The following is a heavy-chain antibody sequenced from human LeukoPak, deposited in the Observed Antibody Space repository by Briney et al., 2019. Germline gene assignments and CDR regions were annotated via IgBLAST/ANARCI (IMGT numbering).Heavy chain of an antibody. V-gene: IGHV4-59*01. D-gene: IGHD3-22*01. CDR1: GGSTSSYY. CDR2: IYYSGST. J-gene: IGHJ4*02. Sequence: SETLSLTCTVSGGSTSSYYWSWIRQPPGKGLEWIGYIYYSGSTNYNPSLKSRVTIAVDTSKNQYSLKLSSVSAADTAVYYCASVGWEWETLYYDSSGYYYPYYFDYWGQGTLVTVSS. CDR3: ASVGWEWETLYYDSSGYYYPYYFDY.